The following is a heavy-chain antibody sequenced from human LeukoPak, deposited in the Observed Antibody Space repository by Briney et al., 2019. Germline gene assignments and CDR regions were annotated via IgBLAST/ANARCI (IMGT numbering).Heavy chain of an antibody. V-gene: IGHV2-5*02. CDR1: GFSLSTTGVG. CDR3: ARQKGDY. CDR2: IYWDDDK. Sequence: SGPTLVKPTQTLTLTCTFSGFSLSTTGVGVGWIRQPPAKALEWLALIYWDDDKRYSPSLKSRPTITKDTSKNQVVLTMTNMDPVDTATYYCARQKGDYWGQGTLVSVSS. J-gene: IGHJ4*02.